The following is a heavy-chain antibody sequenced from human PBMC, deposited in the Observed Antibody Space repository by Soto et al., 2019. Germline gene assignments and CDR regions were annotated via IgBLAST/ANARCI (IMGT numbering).Heavy chain of an antibody. V-gene: IGHV3-30*18. J-gene: IGHJ4*02. CDR3: AKTTDRSGYYSRFDY. CDR2: ISYDGSNK. CDR1: GFTFSSYG. D-gene: IGHD3-22*01. Sequence: GGSLRLSCAASGFTFSSYGMHWVRQAPGKGLEWVGVISYDGSNKYHADSVKGRFTISRDNSKNTLYLQMNSLRVEDTAVYYCAKTTDRSGYYSRFDYWGQGALVTVSS.